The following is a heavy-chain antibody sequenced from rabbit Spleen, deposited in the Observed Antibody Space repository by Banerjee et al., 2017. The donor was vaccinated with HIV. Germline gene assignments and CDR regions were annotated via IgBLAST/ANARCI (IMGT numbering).Heavy chain of an antibody. Sequence: QQQLEESGGGLVKPGGTLTLTCKASGIDFSSDYYMCWVRQAPGKGLEWIACIYAGSSGGTWYASWVNGRFTISKTSSTTVTLQMTSLTAADTATYFCARFYAGYGDFGYAAMWGPGTLVTVS. CDR1: GIDFSSDYY. CDR2: IYAGSSGGT. CDR3: ARFYAGYGDFGYAAM. J-gene: IGHJ4*01. D-gene: IGHD7-1*01. V-gene: IGHV1S45*01.